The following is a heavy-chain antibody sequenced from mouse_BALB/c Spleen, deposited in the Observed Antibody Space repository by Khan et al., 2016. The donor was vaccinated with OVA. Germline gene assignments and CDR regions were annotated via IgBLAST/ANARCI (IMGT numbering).Heavy chain of an antibody. J-gene: IGHJ1*01. V-gene: IGHV2-2*01. CDR1: GFSLTSYG. CDR2: IWSGGNT. Sequence: QVQLKQSGPGLVQPSQSLSITCTVSGFSLTSYGVHWVRQSPGKGLEWLGVIWSGGNTDYNATFISSLSISKDNSKSQVFFKMNSLQADDTARYFCGIGNGYYVWYFDVWGAVTTVTVSS. CDR3: GIGNGYYVWYFDV. D-gene: IGHD2-3*01.